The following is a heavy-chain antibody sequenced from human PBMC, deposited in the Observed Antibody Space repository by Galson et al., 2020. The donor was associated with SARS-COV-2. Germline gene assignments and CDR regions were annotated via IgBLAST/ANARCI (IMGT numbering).Heavy chain of an antibody. CDR2: IGVGGNI. D-gene: IGHD3-16*01. Sequence: ASATLSLTCTVSGDSLSTYSWVRQSAGKGLEWIGRIGVGGNINYNTSLKSRVTMSLDTSKSQVSLELTSVTAADTAEYYCARVGSSYLGGGYFDNWGQGTLVTVSS. V-gene: IGHV4-4*07. CDR1: GDSLSTYS. CDR3: ARVGSSYLGGGYFDN. J-gene: IGHJ4*02.